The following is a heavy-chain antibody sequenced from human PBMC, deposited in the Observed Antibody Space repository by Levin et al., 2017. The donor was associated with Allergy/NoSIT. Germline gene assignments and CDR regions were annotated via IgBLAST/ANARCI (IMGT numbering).Heavy chain of an antibody. CDR3: ARHNRRRVVGANMVDY. Sequence: SETLSLTCTVSGGSISSSSYYWGWIRQPPGKGLEWIGSIYYSGSTYYNPSLKSRVTISVDTSKNQFSLKLSSVTAADTAVYYCARHNRRRVVGANMVDYWGQGTLVTVSS. CDR2: IYYSGST. D-gene: IGHD1-26*01. J-gene: IGHJ4*02. CDR1: GGSISSSSYY. V-gene: IGHV4-39*01.